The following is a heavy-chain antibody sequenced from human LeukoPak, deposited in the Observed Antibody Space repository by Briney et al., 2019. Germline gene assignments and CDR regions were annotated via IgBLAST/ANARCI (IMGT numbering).Heavy chain of an antibody. CDR3: ARSEAFDI. V-gene: IGHV4-4*07. CDR1: GDSVTSSY. CDR2: IYDNANT. J-gene: IGHJ3*02. Sequence: PSETLSLTCTVSGDSVTSSYWCWIRQSAGKGLEWIGRIYDNANTNYNPSLKSRVTMSVDTSKNRFSLRLSFVTAADTAVYYCARSEAFDIWGQGTTVTVSS.